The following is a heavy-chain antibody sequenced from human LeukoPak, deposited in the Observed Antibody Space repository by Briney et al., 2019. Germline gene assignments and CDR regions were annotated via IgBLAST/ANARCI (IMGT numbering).Heavy chain of an antibody. V-gene: IGHV3-7*03. CDR1: GFAFDSYW. J-gene: IGHJ4*02. CDR3: ARGPPNWGYDY. CDR2: VKKDGSDK. Sequence: PGGSLRLSCAASGFAFDSYWMSWVRQAPGKGLEWVANVKKDGSDKFYVDSVKGRFTISRDNAKNSLFLQMNSLRAEDTAVYYCARGPPNWGYDYWGPGTLVTVSS. D-gene: IGHD7-27*01.